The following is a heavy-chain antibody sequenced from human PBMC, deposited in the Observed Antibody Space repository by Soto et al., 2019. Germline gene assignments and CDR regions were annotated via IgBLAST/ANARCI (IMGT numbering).Heavy chain of an antibody. J-gene: IGHJ3*01. D-gene: IGHD4-17*01. V-gene: IGHV3-66*01. CDR3: ARRPLRGDYGDYDIRRDAFDL. CDR1: GFTVSSNY. CDR2: IYSGGST. Sequence: EVQLVESGGGLVQPGGSLRLSCAASGFTVSSNYMSWVRQAPGKGLVWVSVIYSGGSTYYADSVKGRCTISRDNSKNTVDLQMSSRRAEETAVYYCARRPLRGDYGDYDIRRDAFDLWCRGTMVTDFS.